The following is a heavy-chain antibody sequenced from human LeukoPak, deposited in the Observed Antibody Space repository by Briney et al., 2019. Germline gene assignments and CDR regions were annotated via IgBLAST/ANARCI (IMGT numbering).Heavy chain of an antibody. CDR3: ARVGRGLYSMDV. V-gene: IGHV3-48*02. D-gene: IGHD3-10*01. Sequence: GGSLRLSCAASGFTFSIHGMNWVRQTPGKGLEWVSYIINSGGTIYYADSVQGRFTISRDNAKDSLYLQMNSLRDEDTAVYYCARVGRGLYSMDVWGQGTTVTVSS. CDR1: GFTFSIHG. CDR2: IINSGGTI. J-gene: IGHJ6*02.